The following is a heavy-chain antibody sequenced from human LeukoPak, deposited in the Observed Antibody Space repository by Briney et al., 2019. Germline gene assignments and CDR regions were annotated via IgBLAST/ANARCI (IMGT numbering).Heavy chain of an antibody. J-gene: IGHJ4*02. D-gene: IGHD6-6*01. CDR3: ARGGVYSTSAVDY. Sequence: GGSLRLSCAASGFTFSSYSMNWVRQAPGKGLEWVSSISGSSSYIYYADSVKGRFTISRHNAKNTLYLQMNSLRAEDTAVYYCARGGVYSTSAVDYWGQGTLVTVSS. CDR1: GFTFSSYS. CDR2: ISGSSSYI. V-gene: IGHV3-21*01.